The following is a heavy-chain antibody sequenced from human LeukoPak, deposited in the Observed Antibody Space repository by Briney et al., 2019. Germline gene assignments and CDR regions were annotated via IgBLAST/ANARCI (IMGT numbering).Heavy chain of an antibody. CDR2: IYTSGST. CDR1: GGSISSGSYY. CDR3: ARNYNRGWNYYYYMDV. D-gene: IGHD6-19*01. Sequence: PSQTLSLTCTVSGGSISSGSYYWSWIRQPAGKGLEWIGRIYTSGSTNYNPSLKSRVTISVDTSKNQFSLKLSSVTAADTAVYYCARNYNRGWNYYYYMDVWGKGTTVTISS. V-gene: IGHV4-61*02. J-gene: IGHJ6*03.